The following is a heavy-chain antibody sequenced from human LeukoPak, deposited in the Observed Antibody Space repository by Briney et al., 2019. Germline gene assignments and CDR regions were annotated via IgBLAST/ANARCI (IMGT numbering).Heavy chain of an antibody. Sequence: PGGSLRLSCAASGFTFSSYGMHWVRQAPGKGLEWVAVISYDGSNKYYADSVKGRFTISRDNSKNTLYLQMNSLRAEDTAVYYCAKDLNRIQLWYDAFDIWGQGTVVTVSS. V-gene: IGHV3-30*18. J-gene: IGHJ3*02. CDR1: GFTFSSYG. CDR3: AKDLNRIQLWYDAFDI. D-gene: IGHD5-18*01. CDR2: ISYDGSNK.